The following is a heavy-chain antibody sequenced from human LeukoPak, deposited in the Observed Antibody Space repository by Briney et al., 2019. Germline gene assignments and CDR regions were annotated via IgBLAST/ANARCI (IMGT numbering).Heavy chain of an antibody. V-gene: IGHV1-2*02. CDR3: ARAGGDQYYYYMDV. D-gene: IGHD2-21*02. CDR2: INPNSGGT. J-gene: IGHJ6*03. CDR1: GYTFTGYF. Sequence: SVKVSCKASGYTFTGYFMLSLRQAPGHRLEWMGWINPNSGGTNYAQKFQGRVTMTTDTSTSTAYMELRSLRSDDTAVYYCARAGGDQYYYYMDVWGKGTTVTISS.